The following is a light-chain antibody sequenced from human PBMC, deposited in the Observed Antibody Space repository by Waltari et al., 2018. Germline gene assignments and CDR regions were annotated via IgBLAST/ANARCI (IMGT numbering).Light chain of an antibody. CDR1: SSAVGGYNF. V-gene: IGLV2-14*03. CDR3: SSYTTSSTYV. CDR2: DVT. Sequence: QSALPQPASVSGSPGQSITISCTGTSSAVGGYNFVSWYQQHPGKVPKLIIYDVTNRPSGVSNRFSGSKSGNTASLTISGLQAEDEADYYCSSYTTSSTYVFGTGTKVTVL. J-gene: IGLJ1*01.